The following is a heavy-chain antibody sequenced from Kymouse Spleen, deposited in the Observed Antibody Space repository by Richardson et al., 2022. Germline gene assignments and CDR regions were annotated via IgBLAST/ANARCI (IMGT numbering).Heavy chain of an antibody. J-gene: IGHJ6*02. Sequence: EVQLVESGGGLVQPGGSLRLSCAASGFTFSSYSMNWVRQAPGKGLEWVSYISSSSSTIYYADSVKGRFTISRDNAKNSLYLQMNSLRDEDTAVYYCARDPGSYYYYYGMDVWGQGTTVTVSS. CDR2: ISSSSSTI. CDR1: GFTFSSYS. CDR3: ARDPGSYYYYYGMDV. D-gene: IGHD1-26*01. V-gene: IGHV3-48*02.